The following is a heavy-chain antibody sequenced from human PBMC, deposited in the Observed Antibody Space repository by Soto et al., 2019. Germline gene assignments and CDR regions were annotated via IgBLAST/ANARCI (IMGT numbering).Heavy chain of an antibody. CDR2: IVPIFRTA. CDR3: ARETSAPGTFREDASDI. V-gene: IGHV1-69*12. CDR1: GDTFSNYV. Sequence: QVQLVQSGAEVKKPGSSVKVACKVSGDTFSNYVINWVRQAPGQGLEWMGAIVPIFRTANYAQKFQGRVTITADEFTITAYMELSGLRSDDTATYYCARETSAPGTFREDASDIWGQGTQVTLSS. D-gene: IGHD6-13*01. J-gene: IGHJ3*02.